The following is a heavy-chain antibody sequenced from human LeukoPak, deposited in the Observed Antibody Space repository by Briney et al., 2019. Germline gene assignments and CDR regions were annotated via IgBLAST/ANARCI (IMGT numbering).Heavy chain of an antibody. CDR3: ARAESTAMLFYFDY. CDR2: IKQDGSEK. CDR1: GFTFSSYW. J-gene: IGHJ4*02. V-gene: IGHV3-7*01. Sequence: GGSLRLSCAASGFTFSSYWMSWVRQAPGKGLEWVANIKQDGSEKYYVDSVKGRFTISRGNAKNSLYLQMNSLRAEDTAVYYCARAESTAMLFYFDYWGQGTLVTVSS. D-gene: IGHD2-2*01.